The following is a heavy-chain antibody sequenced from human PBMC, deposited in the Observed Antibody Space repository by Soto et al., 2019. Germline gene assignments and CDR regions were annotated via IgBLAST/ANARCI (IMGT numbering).Heavy chain of an antibody. CDR3: ARLAMATRRGYYGMDV. CDR1: GYSFTSYW. V-gene: IGHV5-10-1*01. Sequence: EVQLVQSGAEVKKPGESLRISCKGSGYSFTSYWISWVRQMPGKGLEWMGRIDPSDSYTNYSPSFQGHVTISADKSISTADLQRSSLKASDTAMYYCARLAMATRRGYYGMDVWGQGTTVTVSS. CDR2: IDPSDSYT. J-gene: IGHJ6*02. D-gene: IGHD5-12*01.